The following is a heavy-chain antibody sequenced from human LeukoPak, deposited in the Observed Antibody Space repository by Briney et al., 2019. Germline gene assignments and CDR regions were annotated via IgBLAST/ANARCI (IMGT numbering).Heavy chain of an antibody. D-gene: IGHD3-3*01. J-gene: IGHJ6*02. CDR1: GFTFSSYA. Sequence: PGGSLRLSCAASGFTFSSYAMHWVRQAPGKGLEWVAVISYDGSNKHYADSVKGRFTISRDNSKNTLYLQMNSLRAEDTAVYYCARGRFLEWLSCMDVWGQGTTVTVSS. CDR3: ARGRFLEWLSCMDV. CDR2: ISYDGSNK. V-gene: IGHV3-30-3*01.